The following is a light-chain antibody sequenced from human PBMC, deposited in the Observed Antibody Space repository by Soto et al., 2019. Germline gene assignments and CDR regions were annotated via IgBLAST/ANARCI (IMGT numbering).Light chain of an antibody. V-gene: IGLV2-14*03. Sequence: QSVLTQPASVSGSPGQSITISCTGTSSDVGGYNYVSWYQQHPGQAPKLLIYDVRNRPSGVSNRLSGYKSGNTASLTISRLQADDEDGYYCSSYTSSSTLVVFGGGTKLTVL. CDR2: DVR. CDR1: SSDVGGYNY. CDR3: SSYTSSSTLVV. J-gene: IGLJ2*01.